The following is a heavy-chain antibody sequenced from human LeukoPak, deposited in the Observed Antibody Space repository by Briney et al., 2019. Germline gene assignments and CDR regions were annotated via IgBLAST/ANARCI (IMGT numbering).Heavy chain of an antibody. CDR3: ARVRYFDWDAFDI. D-gene: IGHD3-9*01. Sequence: GGSLRLSCAASGFPFSSYEMNWVRQAPGKGLEWVSYISSSGNAIYYADSVKGRFTISRDNAKNSLYLQMNSLRAEDTAVYYCARVRYFDWDAFDIWGQGTMVTVSS. CDR1: GFPFSSYE. J-gene: IGHJ3*02. V-gene: IGHV3-48*03. CDR2: ISSSGNAI.